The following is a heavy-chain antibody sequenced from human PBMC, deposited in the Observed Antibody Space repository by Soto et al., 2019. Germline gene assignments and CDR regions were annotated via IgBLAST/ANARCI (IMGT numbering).Heavy chain of an antibody. CDR3: AKDLDYGGNLYYFDY. D-gene: IGHD4-17*01. J-gene: IGHJ4*02. CDR1: GFTFSSYG. Sequence: VQLVESGGGVVQPGRSLRLSCAASGFTFSSYGMHWVRQAPGKGLEWVAVISYDGSNKYYADSVKGRFTISRDNSKNTLYLQMNSLRAEDTAVYYCAKDLDYGGNLYYFDYWGQGTLVTVSS. V-gene: IGHV3-30*18. CDR2: ISYDGSNK.